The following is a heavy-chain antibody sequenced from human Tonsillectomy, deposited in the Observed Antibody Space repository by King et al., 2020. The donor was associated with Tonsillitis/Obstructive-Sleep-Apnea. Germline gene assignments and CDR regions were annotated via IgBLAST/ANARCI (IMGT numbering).Heavy chain of an antibody. D-gene: IGHD4-17*01. J-gene: IGHJ3*01. Sequence: VQLVESGGGLVQPGGSLRLSCAASGFIFSSYTMGWVRQAPGKGLEWVSAITGTSISTYYADSVKGRFTISRDNSKNTLHLQMDSLRAEDTAVYYCVKGHGDDDAFAGGGRGTMVTVSS. CDR1: GFIFSSYT. CDR2: ITGTSIST. CDR3: VKGHGDDDAFAG. V-gene: IGHV3-23*04.